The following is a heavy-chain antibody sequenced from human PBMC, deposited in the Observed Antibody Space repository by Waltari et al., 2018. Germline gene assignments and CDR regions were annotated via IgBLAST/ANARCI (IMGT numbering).Heavy chain of an antibody. CDR2: ISNTSGTI. Sequence: EVQLVESGGGLVQPGGSLRLSCAASGFTFSSHHMNWVRQAPGEGXXXXXDISNTSGTIYYGDSVKCRFTISRDNAKNSLYLQMNSLRDEDMAVYYCARTLPDYTSGWYGALFDYLGQGTLVTVSS. D-gene: IGHD6-19*01. CDR3: ARTLPDYTSGWYGALFDY. J-gene: IGHJ4*02. V-gene: IGHV3-48*02. CDR1: GFTFSSHH.